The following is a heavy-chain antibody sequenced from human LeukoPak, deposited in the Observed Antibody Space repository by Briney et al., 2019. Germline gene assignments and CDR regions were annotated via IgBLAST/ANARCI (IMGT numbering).Heavy chain of an antibody. D-gene: IGHD4-17*01. CDR2: ISGSGGST. CDR1: GFTFSSYG. CDR3: ARTGLTYLTTVTTWFNY. J-gene: IGHJ4*02. Sequence: TGGSLRLSCAASGFTFSSYGMSWVRQAPGKGLEWVSAISGSGGSTYYADSVKGRFTISRDNSKNTLYLQMNSLRAEDTAVYYCARTGLTYLTTVTTWFNYWGQGTLVTVSS. V-gene: IGHV3-23*01.